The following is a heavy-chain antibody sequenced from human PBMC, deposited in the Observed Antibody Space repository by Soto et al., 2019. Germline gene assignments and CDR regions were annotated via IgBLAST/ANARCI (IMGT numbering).Heavy chain of an antibody. CDR3: AGLYHYDSSCYYDY. J-gene: IGHJ4*01. CDR2: ITPSGGRT. V-gene: IGHV1-46*01. D-gene: IGHD3-22*01. CDR1: GSSFTSYC. Sequence: VSVNVSSEATGSSFTSYCMHWVGEAPGQGLEWMGIITPSGGRTTYAQKFQGRVTMTRDTSTSTFHMELSSLTSEDTAVYYCAGLYHYDSSCYYDYWGHGALVTSP.